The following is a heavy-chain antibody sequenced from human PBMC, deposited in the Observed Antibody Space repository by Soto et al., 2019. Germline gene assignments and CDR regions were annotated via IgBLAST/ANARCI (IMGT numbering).Heavy chain of an antibody. D-gene: IGHD3-10*01. J-gene: IGHJ4*02. Sequence: EVQLLESGGGLVQPGGSLRLSCAASGFTFNNYAMTLVLQAPGKGLEWVSAISVGGDTTSYAASVKGRFPGSRSGSKNTPYLHMSSLRAEDTALYYCAKGRGGSGSLPPRVDFWGQGTLVTVSA. V-gene: IGHV3-23*01. CDR3: AKGRGGSGSLPPRVDF. CDR1: GFTFNNYA. CDR2: ISVGGDTT.